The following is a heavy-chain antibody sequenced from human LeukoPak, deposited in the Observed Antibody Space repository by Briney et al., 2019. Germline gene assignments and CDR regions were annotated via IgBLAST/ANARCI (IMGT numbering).Heavy chain of an antibody. CDR2: IEQDGSER. Sequence: GGSLRLSCAASGFTFRTYWMAWVRQAPGKGLEWVATIEQDGSERYYVDSVKGRFTISRDNAKNSLYVQMNSLRGEDTAVYYCAGARGWEFSSWGQGTLVTVS. CDR3: AGARGWEFSS. CDR1: GFTFRTYW. V-gene: IGHV3-7*01. J-gene: IGHJ5*02. D-gene: IGHD1-26*01.